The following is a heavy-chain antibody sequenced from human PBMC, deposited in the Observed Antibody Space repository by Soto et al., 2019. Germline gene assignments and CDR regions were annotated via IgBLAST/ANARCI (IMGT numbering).Heavy chain of an antibody. CDR3: AGDRMGTTRDFDY. CDR2: ISSSSSYI. Sequence: EVQVVESGGGLVKPGGSLRLSCAASGFSFSTYSMNWVRQAPGKGLEWVSSISSSSSYIYYADSVKGRFIISRDNAKNSLYLQMNSLRAEDTAVYYCAGDRMGTTRDFDYWGQGSLVFVSS. D-gene: IGHD1-26*01. CDR1: GFSFSTYS. J-gene: IGHJ4*01. V-gene: IGHV3-21*01.